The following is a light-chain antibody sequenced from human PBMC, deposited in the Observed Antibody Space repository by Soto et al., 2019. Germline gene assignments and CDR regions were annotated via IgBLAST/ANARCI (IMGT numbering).Light chain of an antibody. CDR3: QQSHSIPWT. CDR2: AAS. V-gene: IGKV1-39*01. J-gene: IGKJ1*01. CDR1: QSISSY. Sequence: DIQMTQSPSSLSASVGHRLTITCRASQSISSYLNWYQQKPGKAPKLLIYAASSLQSGVPSRFSGSGSGTDFTLTITSLQPEDFATYYCQQSHSIPWTFGQGTKVDIK.